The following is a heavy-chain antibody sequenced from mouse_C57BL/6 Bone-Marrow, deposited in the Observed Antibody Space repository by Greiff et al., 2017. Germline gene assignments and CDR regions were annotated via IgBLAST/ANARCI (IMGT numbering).Heavy chain of an antibody. D-gene: IGHD4-1*01. CDR3: TSKDWDVYWYCDV. V-gene: IGHV1-5*01. CDR2: IYPGNSDT. J-gene: IGHJ1*03. Sequence: EVQLQQSGTVLARPGASVKMSCKTSGYTFTSYWMHWVKQRPGQGLEWIGAIYPGNSDTSYNQKFKGKAKLTAVTSASTAYMELSSLTNEDSAVYYWTSKDWDVYWYCDVGGTGTTVTVSS. CDR1: GYTFTSYW.